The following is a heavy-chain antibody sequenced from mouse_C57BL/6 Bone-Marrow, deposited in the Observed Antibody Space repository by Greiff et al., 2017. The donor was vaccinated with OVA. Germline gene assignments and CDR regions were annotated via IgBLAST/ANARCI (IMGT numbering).Heavy chain of an antibody. CDR3: ATKLGYGILVAY. Sequence: LVAPSQSLSITCTASGFSLTSYAISWVRQPPGKGLEWLGVIWTGGGTNYNSALKTRLSISKDNSKNQVFLKMNSLQTGDTARYYCATKLGYGILVAYWGQGALVTVSA. CDR1: GFSLTSYA. CDR2: IWTGGGT. D-gene: IGHD2-1*01. J-gene: IGHJ3*01. V-gene: IGHV2-9-1*01.